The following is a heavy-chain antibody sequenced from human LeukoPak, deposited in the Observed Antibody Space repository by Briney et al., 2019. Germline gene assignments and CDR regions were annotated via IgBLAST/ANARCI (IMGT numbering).Heavy chain of an antibody. CDR2: IIPILGIA. V-gene: IGHV1-69*04. J-gene: IGHJ4*02. Sequence: GASVKVSCKASGGTFSSYAISWVRQAPGQGLEWMGRIIPILGIANYAQKFQGRVTITADKSTSTAYMELSSLRSEDTAVYYCARQKIAVAGLAFVYWGQGTLVTVSS. D-gene: IGHD6-19*01. CDR3: ARQKIAVAGLAFVY. CDR1: GGTFSSYA.